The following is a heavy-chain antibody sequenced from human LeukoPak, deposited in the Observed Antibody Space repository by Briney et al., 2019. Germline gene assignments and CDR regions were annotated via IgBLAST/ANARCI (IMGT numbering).Heavy chain of an antibody. CDR1: GFTLSSYW. V-gene: IGHV3-7*05. D-gene: IGHD6-6*01. CDR2: IKQDGSEQ. CDR3: ARGLVWSWDY. J-gene: IGHJ4*02. Sequence: GGSLRLSCAASGFTLSSYWMSWLRQAPGRALEWVAIIKQDGSEQQYVDSVKGRFTISRDNSKNSLYLQMNSLRAEDTAVYYCARGLVWSWDYWGQGTLVTVSS.